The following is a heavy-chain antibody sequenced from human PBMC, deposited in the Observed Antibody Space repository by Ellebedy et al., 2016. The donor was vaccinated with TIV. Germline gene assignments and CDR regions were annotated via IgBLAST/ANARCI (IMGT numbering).Heavy chain of an antibody. CDR3: AIQAFGELSDYFDY. CDR1: GGSISSSTYY. V-gene: IGHV4-39*07. J-gene: IGHJ4*02. CDR2: IYYSGST. D-gene: IGHD3-16*02. Sequence: SETLSLTCSVSGGSISSSTYYRGWIRQPPGKGLEWIGSIYYSGSTYYNPSLKSRATLSEDTSKNQFSLKVSSVTAADTAVYYCAIQAFGELSDYFDYWGQGTLVTVSS.